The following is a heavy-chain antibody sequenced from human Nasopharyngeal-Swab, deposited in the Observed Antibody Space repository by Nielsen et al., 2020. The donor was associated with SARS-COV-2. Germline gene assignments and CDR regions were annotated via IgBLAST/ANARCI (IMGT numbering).Heavy chain of an antibody. CDR1: GFTFSSYA. J-gene: IGHJ4*02. Sequence: GGSLRLSCAASGFTFSSYAMHWVRQAPGKGLEWVAVISYDGSNKYYADSVKGRFTISRDNSKNTLYLQMNSLRAEDTAVYYCARAGSSWLGFYFDYWGQGTLATVSS. V-gene: IGHV3-30*04. D-gene: IGHD6-13*01. CDR3: ARAGSSWLGFYFDY. CDR2: ISYDGSNK.